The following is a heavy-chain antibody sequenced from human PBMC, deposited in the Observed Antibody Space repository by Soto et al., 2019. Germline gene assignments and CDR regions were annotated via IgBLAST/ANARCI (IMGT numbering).Heavy chain of an antibody. D-gene: IGHD5-18*01. J-gene: IGHJ6*02. V-gene: IGHV1-69*11. CDR2: IVPSVDTT. Sequence: SVKVSCKASGGTFSRSGFHWVRQAPGQGLEWMGMIVPSVDTTNYAQKFQARVTISAGQFTSTVYMELRSLRSEGTAVYYCARCPQPPDTADPYAVDVWGQGTRVTVSS. CDR1: GGTFSRSG. CDR3: ARCPQPPDTADPYAVDV.